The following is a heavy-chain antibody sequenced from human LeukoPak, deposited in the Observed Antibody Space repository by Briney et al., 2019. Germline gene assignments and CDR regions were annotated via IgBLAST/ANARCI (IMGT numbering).Heavy chain of an antibody. V-gene: IGHV4-59*08. CDR1: GGSISTFY. Sequence: ETLSLTCTISGGSISTFYWSWLRQPPGKGLEWIAYIFHTGSSNYNPSLKGRVTISVDTSKNQFSLKVNSVTAADTAMYYCARHPFSDGFDIWGQGTMVTVSS. CDR3: ARHPFSDGFDI. J-gene: IGHJ3*02. CDR2: IFHTGSS.